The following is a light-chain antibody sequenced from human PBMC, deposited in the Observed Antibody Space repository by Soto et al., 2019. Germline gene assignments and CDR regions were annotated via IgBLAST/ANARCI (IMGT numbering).Light chain of an antibody. J-gene: IGKJ3*01. V-gene: IGKV3-11*01. Sequence: EIVLTQSPATLSLSPGERATLSCRASQSVSSYLAWYQQKPGQAPRLLIYDASNWATGIPARFSGSGSGTDFTPTISSLEPEDLAVYYCQQRSNWPPRFTFGPGTKVDIK. CDR1: QSVSSY. CDR3: QQRSNWPPRFT. CDR2: DAS.